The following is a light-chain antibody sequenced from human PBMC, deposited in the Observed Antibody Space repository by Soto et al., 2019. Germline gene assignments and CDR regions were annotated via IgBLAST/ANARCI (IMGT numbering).Light chain of an antibody. CDR2: TAT. CDR1: QNVGLN. Sequence: EMVLTQSPATLSLSPGESATLSCRASQNVGLNFAWYQQKSGQPPRLLIHTATSRATGIPARFSGSGSRTDFRLTISSLEPEAIAVYYCEERGRWPGDTFGGGEKVEI. V-gene: IGKV3-11*01. CDR3: EERGRWPGDT. J-gene: IGKJ4*01.